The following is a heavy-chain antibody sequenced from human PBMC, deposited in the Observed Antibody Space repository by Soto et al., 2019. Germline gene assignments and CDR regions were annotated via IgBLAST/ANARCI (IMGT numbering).Heavy chain of an antibody. J-gene: IGHJ6*02. CDR3: ARTLAAAGYYYGMDV. CDR1: GYTFTGYY. D-gene: IGHD6-13*01. V-gene: IGHV1-2*04. CDR2: INPNSGGT. Sequence: ASVKVSCKASGYTFTGYYMHWVRQAPGQGLEWMGWINPNSGGTNYAQKFQGWVTMTRDTSISTAYMELSRLRSDDTAVYYCARTLAAAGYYYGMDVWGQGTTVTVSS.